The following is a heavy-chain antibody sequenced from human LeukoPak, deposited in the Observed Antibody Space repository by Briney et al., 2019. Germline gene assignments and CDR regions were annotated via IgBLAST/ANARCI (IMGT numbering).Heavy chain of an antibody. V-gene: IGHV3-48*01. CDR2: ICSSSSNI. J-gene: IGHJ6*03. D-gene: IGHD5-24*01. CDR1: GFTFSSYS. Sequence: GGSLRLSCAASGFTFSSYSMNWVRQAPGKGLEWVSYICSSSSNIYYADSVKGRFTISRDNAKNSLYMQMNSVRAEDTAVYYCAREGRCRYGYNEYHSYMDILGKGTTVTVSS. CDR3: AREGRCRYGYNEYHSYMDI.